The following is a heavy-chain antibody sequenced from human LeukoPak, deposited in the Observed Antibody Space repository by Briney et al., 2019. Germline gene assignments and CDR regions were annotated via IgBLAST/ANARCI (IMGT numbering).Heavy chain of an antibody. D-gene: IGHD3-16*01. V-gene: IGHV4-59*01. CDR1: GDSISNSC. CDR2: ISYTGST. J-gene: IGHJ4*02. Sequence: PSETLSLTCTVSGDSISNSCWSWIRQPPGKGLEWIGYISYTGSTNYNPSLKSRVTISVDTSKNQFSLKLSSVTAADTAVYYCARVGRGDYVWGSYSFDYWGQGTLVTVSS. CDR3: ARVGRGDYVWGSYSFDY.